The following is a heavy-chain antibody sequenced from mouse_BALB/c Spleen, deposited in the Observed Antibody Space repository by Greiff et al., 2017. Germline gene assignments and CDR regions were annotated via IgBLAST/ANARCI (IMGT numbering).Heavy chain of an antibody. CDR2: IWGGGST. CDR1: GFSLTDYG. D-gene: IGHD2-4*01. Sequence: VHLVESGPGLVAPSQSLSITCTVSGFSLTDYGVSWIRQPPGKGLEWLGVIWGGGSTYYNSALKSRLSISKDNSKSQVFLKMNSLQTDDTAMYYCAKHDDYDEYYFDYWGQGTTLTVSS. V-gene: IGHV2-6-5*01. J-gene: IGHJ2*01. CDR3: AKHDDYDEYYFDY.